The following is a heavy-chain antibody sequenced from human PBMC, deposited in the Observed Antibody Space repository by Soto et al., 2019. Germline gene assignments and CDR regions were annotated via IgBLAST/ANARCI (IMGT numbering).Heavy chain of an antibody. CDR2: IWYDGSNK. Sequence: QVQLVESGGGVVQPGRSLRLSCAASGFTFSSYGMHWVRQAPGKGLEWVAVIWYDGSNKYYADSVKGRFTISRDNSKNTLYLKMNSLRAEDTAVYYCARDLDYYGSGSPTGPIDYWGQGTLVTVSS. D-gene: IGHD3-10*01. V-gene: IGHV3-33*01. J-gene: IGHJ4*02. CDR1: GFTFSSYG. CDR3: ARDLDYYGSGSPTGPIDY.